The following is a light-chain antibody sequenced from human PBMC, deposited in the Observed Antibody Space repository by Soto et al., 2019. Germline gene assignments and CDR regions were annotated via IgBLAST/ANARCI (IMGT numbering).Light chain of an antibody. J-gene: IGKJ1*01. CDR1: QSLVYSNGNAY. V-gene: IGKV2-30*01. CDR2: QVS. CDR3: MQGTHWPWT. Sequence: DAVLTQSPLSLPVTLGQPAAISCRSSQSLVYSNGNAYLIWFQQRPGQSPRRLIYQVSTRDAGVPDRLSGSWSGTYFTLTISRVEAEDVGLYYCMQGTHWPWTFGQGTKVEIK.